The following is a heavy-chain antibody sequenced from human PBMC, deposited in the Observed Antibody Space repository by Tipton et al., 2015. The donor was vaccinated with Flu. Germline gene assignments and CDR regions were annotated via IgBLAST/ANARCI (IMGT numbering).Heavy chain of an antibody. CDR2: IYYSGST. CDR3: ARESGSGSYSQT. CDR1: GGSISSGGYY. V-gene: IGHV4-31*02. J-gene: IGHJ4*02. Sequence: LRLSCTVSGGSISSGGYYWSWIRQHPGKGLEWIGYIYYSGSTYYNPSLKSRVTISVDTSKNQFSLKLSSVTAADTAVYYCARESGSGSYSQTWGQGTLVTVSS. D-gene: IGHD3-10*01.